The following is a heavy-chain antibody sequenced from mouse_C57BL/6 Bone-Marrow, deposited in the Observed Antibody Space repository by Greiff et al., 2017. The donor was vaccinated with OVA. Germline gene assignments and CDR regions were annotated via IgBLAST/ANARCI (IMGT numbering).Heavy chain of an antibody. V-gene: IGHV1-81*01. CDR3: AREDYGSSYDWYFDV. CDR2: IYPRSGNT. Sequence: QVQLQQSGAELARPGASVKLSCKASGYTFTSYGISWVKQRTGQGLEWIGEIYPRSGNTYYNEKFKGKATLTADKSSSTAYMELRSLTSEDSAVYFWAREDYGSSYDWYFDVWGTGTTVTVSS. J-gene: IGHJ1*03. CDR1: GYTFTSYG. D-gene: IGHD1-1*01.